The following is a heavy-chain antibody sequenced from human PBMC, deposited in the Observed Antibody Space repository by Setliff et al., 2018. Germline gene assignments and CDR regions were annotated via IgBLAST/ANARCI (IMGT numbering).Heavy chain of an antibody. J-gene: IGHJ4*02. CDR1: GFTFSDHH. V-gene: IGHV3-72*01. CDR2: SRNKANTYTI. D-gene: IGHD2-15*01. CDR3: ARSPAFDY. Sequence: GSLRLSCAASGFTFSDHHIDWVRQAPGKGLEWVDRSRNKANTYTIAYAASVEGRFTIARDDSENSVYLEMNRLNTDDTAVYYCARSPAFDYWGQGNLVTVSS.